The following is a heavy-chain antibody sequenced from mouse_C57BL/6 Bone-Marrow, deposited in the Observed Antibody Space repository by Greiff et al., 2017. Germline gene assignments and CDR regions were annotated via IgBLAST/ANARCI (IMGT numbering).Heavy chain of an antibody. Sequence: QVQLQQPGAELVKPGASVKLSCKASGYTFTSYWMQWVKQRPGQGLEWIGEIDPSDSYTNYNQKFKGKATLTVDTSSSTAYMQLSSLTSEDSAVYYCARGATRCAYWGKGTLVTVSA. CDR2: IDPSDSYT. CDR3: ARGATRCAY. CDR1: GYTFTSYW. D-gene: IGHD3-1*01. V-gene: IGHV1-50*01. J-gene: IGHJ3*01.